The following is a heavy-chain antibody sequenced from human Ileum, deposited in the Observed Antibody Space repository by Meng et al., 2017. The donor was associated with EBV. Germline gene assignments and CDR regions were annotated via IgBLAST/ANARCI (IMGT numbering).Heavy chain of an antibody. CDR1: GASVTSSGYY. J-gene: IGHJ4*02. CDR2: VNYNGDS. Sequence: QVPLKQSGPGLVRPSETRALTSTVSGASVTSSGYYWSWLRQSPGKGLEWLGYVNYNGDSTYNPSLKSRVTIFIDTSKKQFYLNLTSATAADTAIYYCARDLRVGGAFDYWGQGTLVTVSS. D-gene: IGHD1-26*01. V-gene: IGHV4-61*08. CDR3: ARDLRVGGAFDY.